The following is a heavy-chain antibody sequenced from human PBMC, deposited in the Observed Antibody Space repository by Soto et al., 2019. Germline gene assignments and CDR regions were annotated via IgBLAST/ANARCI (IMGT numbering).Heavy chain of an antibody. CDR1: GYTFTSYY. J-gene: IGHJ6*02. CDR3: ARDRRFLEWLLYRNYYYGMDV. CDR2: INPSGGST. D-gene: IGHD3-3*01. Sequence: GASVKVSCKASGYTFTSYYMHWVRQAPGQGLEWMGIINPSGGSTSYAQKFQGRVTMTRDTSTSTVYMELSSLRSEDTAVYYCARDRRFLEWLLYRNYYYGMDVWGQGSTVTVSS. V-gene: IGHV1-46*01.